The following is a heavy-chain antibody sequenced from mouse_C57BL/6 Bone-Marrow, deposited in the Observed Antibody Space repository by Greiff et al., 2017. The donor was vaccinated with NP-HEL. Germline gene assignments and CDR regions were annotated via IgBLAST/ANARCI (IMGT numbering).Heavy chain of an antibody. CDR2: IDPSARYT. D-gene: IGHD3-2*02. V-gene: IGHV1-50*01. CDR3: ARDSSSGFFAY. CDR1: GYTLTSYW. J-gene: IGHJ3*01. Sequence: QVQLQQPGAELVKPGASVKLSCKASGYTLTSYWMQWVKQRPGQGLEWIGEIDPSARYTNYTQKFKGKATLTVDTSSSTAYMQLSSLTSEDSAVYYCARDSSSGFFAYWGQGTLVTVSA.